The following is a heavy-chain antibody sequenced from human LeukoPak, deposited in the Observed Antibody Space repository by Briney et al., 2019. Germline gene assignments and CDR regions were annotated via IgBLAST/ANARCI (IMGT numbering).Heavy chain of an antibody. D-gene: IGHD2-15*01. CDR3: ARSAPRNSYYMDV. J-gene: IGHJ6*03. Sequence: ASVKVSCKASGYTFTGYYMHWVRQAPRQGLEWMGWINPNSGGTNYAQKFQGRVTMTRDTSISTAYMELSRLRSDDTAVYHCARSAPRNSYYMDVWGKGTTVTVSS. CDR1: GYTFTGYY. CDR2: INPNSGGT. V-gene: IGHV1-2*02.